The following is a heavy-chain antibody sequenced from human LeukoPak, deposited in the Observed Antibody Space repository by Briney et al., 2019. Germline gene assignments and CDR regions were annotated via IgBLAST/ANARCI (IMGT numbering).Heavy chain of an antibody. J-gene: IGHJ4*02. Sequence: SETLSLTCTVSGGSISPYYRSWIRQPPGKGLEWIGYIYYSASTNYNPSLKSRVTISVDTSKNQFSLKLSSVTAADTAVYYCARADSSGSLDYWGQGTLVTVPS. CDR1: GGSISPYY. D-gene: IGHD3-22*01. CDR2: IYYSAST. CDR3: ARADSSGSLDY. V-gene: IGHV4-59*08.